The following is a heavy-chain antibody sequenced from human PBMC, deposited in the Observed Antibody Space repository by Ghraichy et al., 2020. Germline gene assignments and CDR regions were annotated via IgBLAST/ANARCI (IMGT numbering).Heavy chain of an antibody. J-gene: IGHJ4*02. CDR3: ARGLSYGDYVVAFGY. CDR2: IKLSGST. D-gene: IGHD4-17*01. Sequence: SETLSLTCTVYGGSFSGYYWSWLRQPPGKGLEWIGEIKLSGSTSYSPSLSSRVTISVDTSKNKFSLKLTSVTAADTAMYYCARGLSYGDYVVAFGYWGQGTLGTVSS. V-gene: IGHV4-34*01. CDR1: GGSFSGYY.